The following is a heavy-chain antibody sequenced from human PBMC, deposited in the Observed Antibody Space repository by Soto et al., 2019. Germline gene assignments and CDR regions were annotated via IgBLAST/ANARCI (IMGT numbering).Heavy chain of an antibody. V-gene: IGHV4-30-4*01. CDR3: ARKRGYYYGSGSPDVRNWFDP. Sequence: FQALCHTWPFSLGTISGGGVDLSLLIQPPWKGREWIGYIYYSVSTYYNPSLKSRATISVDTSKNQFSLKLSSVTAADTAVYYCARKRGYYYGSGSPDVRNWFDPWGQGTLVTVSS. D-gene: IGHD3-10*01. J-gene: IGHJ5*02. CDR1: LGTISGGGVD. CDR2: IYYSVST.